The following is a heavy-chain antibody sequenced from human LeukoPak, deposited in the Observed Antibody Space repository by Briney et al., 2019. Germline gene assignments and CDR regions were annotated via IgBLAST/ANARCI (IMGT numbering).Heavy chain of an antibody. J-gene: IGHJ4*02. CDR1: GLTVSNY. Sequence: PGGSLRLSCAASGLTVSNYITWVRQAPGKGLEWVSVIYSEGSTYYADSVKSRFTISRDNSKNTVYLQMNSLRAEDTAVYYCARVETGVGGGWVPFDYWGQGTLVTVSS. CDR3: ARVETGVGGGWVPFDY. CDR2: IYSEGST. V-gene: IGHV3-66*02. D-gene: IGHD1-26*01.